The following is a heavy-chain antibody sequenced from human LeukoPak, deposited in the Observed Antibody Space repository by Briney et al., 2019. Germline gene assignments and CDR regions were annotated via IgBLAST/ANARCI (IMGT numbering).Heavy chain of an antibody. Sequence: VASVKVSRKASGYTFTSYDINWVRQATGHGLEWRGWMNPNSGNTGYAQKFQGRVTMTRNTSIRTAYMELSSLRSEDTAVYYCSSQNEGATSFDIWGQGTMVTVSS. D-gene: IGHD1-26*01. CDR1: GYTFTSYD. V-gene: IGHV1-8*01. CDR3: SSQNEGATSFDI. CDR2: MNPNSGNT. J-gene: IGHJ3*02.